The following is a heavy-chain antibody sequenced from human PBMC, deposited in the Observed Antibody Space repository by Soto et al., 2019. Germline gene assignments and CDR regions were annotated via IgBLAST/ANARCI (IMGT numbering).Heavy chain of an antibody. CDR3: ALSLTYCGGDCYSDY. CDR1: GFTFSSYE. Sequence: VGSLRLSCAASGFTFSSYEMNWVRQAPGKGLEWVSYITSTGSTIYYADSVKGRFTISRDNAKNSLYLQMNSLRAEDTAVYYCALSLTYCGGDCYSDYWGQGALVTVSS. V-gene: IGHV3-48*03. J-gene: IGHJ4*02. CDR2: ITSTGSTI. D-gene: IGHD2-21*02.